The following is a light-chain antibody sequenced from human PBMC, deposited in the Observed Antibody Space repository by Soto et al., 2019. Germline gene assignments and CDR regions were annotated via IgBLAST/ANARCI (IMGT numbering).Light chain of an antibody. CDR3: QQYSNWPPIT. J-gene: IGKJ5*01. V-gene: IGKV1-5*03. Sequence: DIQMTQSPSTLSGSVGDRVTITCRASQTISSWLAWYQQKPGKAPKLLIYKASTLKSGVPSRFSGSGSGTEFTLTISSLQSEDFAAYYCQQYSNWPPITFGQGTRLEI. CDR2: KAS. CDR1: QTISSW.